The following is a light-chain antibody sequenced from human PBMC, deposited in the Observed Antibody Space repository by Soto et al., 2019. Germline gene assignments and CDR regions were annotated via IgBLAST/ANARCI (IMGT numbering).Light chain of an antibody. CDR2: AIS. Sequence: PGDTATLSCKASQTGSTSLSWYQQKPGQAPRLLIYAISDRATGVPDRFRGSGSGTDLTITITRLEPEDFEVYVCQQYDSSPRTFGQGTKVDIK. J-gene: IGKJ1*01. CDR1: QTGSTS. CDR3: QQYDSSPRT. V-gene: IGKV3-20*01.